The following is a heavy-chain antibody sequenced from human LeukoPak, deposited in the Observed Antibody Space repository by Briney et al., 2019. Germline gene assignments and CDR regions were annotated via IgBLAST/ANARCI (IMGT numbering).Heavy chain of an antibody. V-gene: IGHV3-53*01. J-gene: IGHJ3*02. D-gene: IGHD3-16*01. CDR1: GFTVSSNY. Sequence: PGGSLRLSCAASGFTVSSNYMSWFRQAPGKGLEWVSVIYSGDSTFYADSVKGRFTISRDNSKNTLYLQMNSLRAEDTAVYYCARALGDAFDIWGQGTMVTVSS. CDR3: ARALGDAFDI. CDR2: IYSGDST.